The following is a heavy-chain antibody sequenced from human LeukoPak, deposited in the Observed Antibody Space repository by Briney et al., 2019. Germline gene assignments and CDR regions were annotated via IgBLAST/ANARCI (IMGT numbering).Heavy chain of an antibody. V-gene: IGHV4-39*01. CDR1: AGSISSSSYY. D-gene: IGHD3-22*01. J-gene: IGHJ4*02. CDR2: IYYSGST. CDR3: ASLVVVIHYFDY. Sequence: SETLSLTWLVEAGSISSSSYYWGWIRQPPGKGLEWIGSIYYSGSTYYNPSLKSRVTISVDTSKNQFSLQLSSVTAADTAVYYCASLVVVIHYFDYWGQGTLVTVSS.